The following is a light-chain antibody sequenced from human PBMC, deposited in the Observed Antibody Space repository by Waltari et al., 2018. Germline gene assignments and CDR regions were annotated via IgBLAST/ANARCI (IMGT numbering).Light chain of an antibody. CDR1: QSVSNNY. J-gene: IGKJ2*01. CDR3: QQYVTSLYT. V-gene: IGKV3-20*01. CDR2: VAS. Sequence: EIVLTQSSGTLSLSPGERATLSCRASQSVSNNYLAWYQQKPGQAPRLLMYVASTRATGIPDRFSGSGSGTDFTLTISRLEPEDFAVYYCQQYVTSLYTFGQGTKLEIK.